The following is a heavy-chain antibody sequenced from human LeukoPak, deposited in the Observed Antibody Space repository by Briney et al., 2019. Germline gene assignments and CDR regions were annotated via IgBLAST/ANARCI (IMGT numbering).Heavy chain of an antibody. Sequence: GGSLRLSCAASGFTFSSYSMNWVRQAPGKGLEWVSSISSSSSYIYYADSVKGRFTISRDNAKNSLYLQMNSLRAEDTAVYYCARGLDYDFWSGFHHNWFDPWGQGTLVTVSS. J-gene: IGHJ5*02. V-gene: IGHV3-21*01. CDR1: GFTFSSYS. CDR2: ISSSSSYI. CDR3: ARGLDYDFWSGFHHNWFDP. D-gene: IGHD3-3*01.